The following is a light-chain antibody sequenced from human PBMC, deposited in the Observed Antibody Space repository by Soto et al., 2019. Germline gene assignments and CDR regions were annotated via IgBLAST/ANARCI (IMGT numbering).Light chain of an antibody. CDR3: QQYHYWPVYS. Sequence: EIKMTQSPATLSVFLGERVTLSCRASQSVSNNLAWYQQKPGQAPRLLMYGASTRATGIPVRFSGSGSGTEFTLTINSLQSEDFAVYYCQQYHYWPVYSFGRGTKLEIK. CDR1: QSVSNN. V-gene: IGKV3-15*01. CDR2: GAS. J-gene: IGKJ2*03.